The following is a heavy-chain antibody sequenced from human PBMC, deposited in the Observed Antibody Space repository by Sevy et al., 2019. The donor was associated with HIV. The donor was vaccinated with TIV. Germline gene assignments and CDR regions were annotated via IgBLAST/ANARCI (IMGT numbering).Heavy chain of an antibody. CDR2: TSGSGSRT. Sequence: GGSLRLSCAASGFTFSSYAMSWVRQAPGRGLEWVSGTSGSGSRTDYADSVKGRFTFSRDNSRNMLYLQMNSLRAEDTAVYYGAKPFGASITVFGVVNTNPLDVWGQGTTVTVSS. CDR1: GFTFSSYA. V-gene: IGHV3-23*01. CDR3: AKPFGASITVFGVVNTNPLDV. J-gene: IGHJ6*02. D-gene: IGHD3-3*01.